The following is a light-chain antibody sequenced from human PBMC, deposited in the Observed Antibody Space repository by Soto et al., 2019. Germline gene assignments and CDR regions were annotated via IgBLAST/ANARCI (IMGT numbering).Light chain of an antibody. J-gene: IGLJ2*01. CDR2: GNS. Sequence: QSVLTQPPSVSGAPGQRVTISCTGSSSNIGAGYDVHWYQQLPGTAPKLLIYGNSNRPSGVPDRFSGSKSGTSASLAITGLQAEDAADYYCQSYDSSLSGRGVVFGGGTKLTVL. V-gene: IGLV1-40*01. CDR1: SSNIGAGYD. CDR3: QSYDSSLSGRGVV.